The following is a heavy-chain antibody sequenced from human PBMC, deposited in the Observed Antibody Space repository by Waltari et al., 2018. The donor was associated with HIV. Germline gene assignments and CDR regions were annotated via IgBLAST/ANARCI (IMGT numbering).Heavy chain of an antibody. V-gene: IGHV3-53*02. D-gene: IGHD5-12*01. CDR3: ARGSEYSGYADAFDI. Sequence: EVQLVETGGGLIQPGGSVRLSCAACELPGSSVYRSWVRQAPGKGLEWASVIYSGGSTYYADSVKGRFTISRDNSKNTLYLQMNSLRAEDTAIYYCARGSEYSGYADAFDIWGQGTMVTVSS. J-gene: IGHJ3*02. CDR1: ELPGSSVY. CDR2: IYSGGST.